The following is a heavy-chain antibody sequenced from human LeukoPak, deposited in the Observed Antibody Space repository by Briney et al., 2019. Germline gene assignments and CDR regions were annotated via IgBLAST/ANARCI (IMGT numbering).Heavy chain of an antibody. CDR3: ATSRLRAAYDI. J-gene: IGHJ3*02. CDR2: IKFDGSEK. Sequence: QPEGSLRLSCAASGFTFSNYWMTWVRQAPGQGLEWVTNIKFDGSEKHYADSVKGRFTISRDNAKNSLSLQINSLRAEDTAVYYCATSRLRAAYDIWGQGTLVTVSS. V-gene: IGHV3-7*01. CDR1: GFTFSNYW. D-gene: IGHD4-17*01.